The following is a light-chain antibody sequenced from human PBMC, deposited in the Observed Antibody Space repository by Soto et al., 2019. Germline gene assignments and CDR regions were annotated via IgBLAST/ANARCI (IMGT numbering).Light chain of an antibody. CDR1: SSNIGSNT. Sequence: QPVLTQPPSASGAPGQRVTISCSGSSSNIGSNTVTWYQQLPGTAPRLLIHSNNQRPSGVPDRFSGSKSGTSASLAISGLQSEDEADYYCAAWDDSLNGYVFGAGTKLTVL. CDR3: AAWDDSLNGYV. J-gene: IGLJ1*01. CDR2: SNN. V-gene: IGLV1-44*01.